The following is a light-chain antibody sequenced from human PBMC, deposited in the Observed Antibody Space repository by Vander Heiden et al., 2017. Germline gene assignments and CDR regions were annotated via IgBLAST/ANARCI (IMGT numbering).Light chain of an antibody. J-gene: IGKJ4*01. CDR3: QQYYNWPLT. Sequence: ELVMTHSPPTLSVSPGERATLSCRASQSVSSKLAWYQQKPGQAPSLLIYGASTRATGIPARFSGSGSGTEFTLTISSLQSEDFAVYYCQQYYNWPLTFGGGTKVEIK. V-gene: IGKV3-15*01. CDR1: QSVSSK. CDR2: GAS.